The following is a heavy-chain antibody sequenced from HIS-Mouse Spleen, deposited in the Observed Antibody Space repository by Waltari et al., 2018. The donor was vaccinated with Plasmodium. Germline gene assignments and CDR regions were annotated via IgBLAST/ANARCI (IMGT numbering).Heavy chain of an antibody. J-gene: IGHJ2*01. CDR1: GFTFSSYW. CDR3: ASSWYWYFDL. CDR2: IKQDGSEK. V-gene: IGHV3-7*01. D-gene: IGHD6-13*01. Sequence: EVQLVESGGGLVQPGGSLRLSCAASGFTFSSYWMGRVRQAPGKGLEGGANIKQDGSEKYYVDSVKGRFTISRDNAKNSLYLQMNSLRAEDTAVYYCASSWYWYFDLWGRGTLVTVSS.